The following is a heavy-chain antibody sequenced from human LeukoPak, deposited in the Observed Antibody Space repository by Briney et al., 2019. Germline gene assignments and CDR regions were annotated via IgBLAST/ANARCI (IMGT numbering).Heavy chain of an antibody. D-gene: IGHD4-23*01. V-gene: IGHV3-48*02. CDR2: INSGSSTI. J-gene: IGHJ4*02. CDR3: ARTRSKVGTPTSDY. CDR1: GFTFSDYN. Sequence: GGSLRLSCAASGFTFSDYNMNWVRQAPGQGLEWVSYINSGSSTIYYVDSVEGRFTISRDNANNSLYLQMNSLRDEDTAVYHCARTRSKVGTPTSDYWGQGTLVTVSS.